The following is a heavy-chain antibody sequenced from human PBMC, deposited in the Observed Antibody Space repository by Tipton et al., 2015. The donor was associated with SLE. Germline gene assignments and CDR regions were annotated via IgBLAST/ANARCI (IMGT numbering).Heavy chain of an antibody. Sequence: TLSLTCAVYGGSFSGYHWNWIRQAPGKGLEWIGEINHSGSTNYNPSLKSRVSISEDTSKNQFSLKLSSVTAADTAVYYCARYSSTWFGTFDIWGQGTMVTVSS. V-gene: IGHV4-34*01. CDR1: GGSFSGYH. CDR2: INHSGST. J-gene: IGHJ3*02. CDR3: ARYSSTWFGTFDI. D-gene: IGHD6-13*01.